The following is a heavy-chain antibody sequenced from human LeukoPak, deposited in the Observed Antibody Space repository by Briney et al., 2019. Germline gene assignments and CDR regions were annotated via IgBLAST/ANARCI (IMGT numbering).Heavy chain of an antibody. D-gene: IGHD6-13*01. Sequence: PSETLSLTCTVSGGSVSNASYYWSWTRQPPGKGLDWIGYVYYSGSTNYSPSLKSRVTVSVDTSKNQFSLKLSSVTAADTAVYYCARSRGIAAAGRGGYFDYWGQGTLVTVSS. J-gene: IGHJ4*02. V-gene: IGHV4-61*01. CDR1: GGSVSNASYY. CDR2: VYYSGST. CDR3: ARSRGIAAAGRGGYFDY.